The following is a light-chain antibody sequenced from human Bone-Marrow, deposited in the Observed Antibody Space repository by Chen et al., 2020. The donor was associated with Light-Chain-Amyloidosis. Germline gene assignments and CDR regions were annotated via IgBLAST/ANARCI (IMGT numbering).Light chain of an antibody. CDR2: DAS. CDR3: QQRSNWLYT. CDR1: QSVSSY. J-gene: IGKJ2*01. Sequence: EIALRQSPAPLSLSPGERATLSCRASQSVSSYLAWYQQKPGQAPRLLIYDASTRATGIPARFSGSGSGTDFTLTISSLEPEDFAVYYCQQRSNWLYTFGQGTRLEIK. V-gene: IGKV3-11*01.